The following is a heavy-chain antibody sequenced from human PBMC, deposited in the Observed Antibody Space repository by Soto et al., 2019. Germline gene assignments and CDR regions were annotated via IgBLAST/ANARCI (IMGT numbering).Heavy chain of an antibody. J-gene: IGHJ6*02. D-gene: IGHD3-3*01. V-gene: IGHV1-2*04. Sequence: GASVKVSCKASGYTFTGYYMHWVRQAPGQGLEWMGWINPNSGGTNYAQKFQGWVTMTRDTSISTAYMELSRLRSDDTAVYYCARDRGYDFWSGYPQGMDVWGQGTTVTVSS. CDR1: GYTFTGYY. CDR3: ARDRGYDFWSGYPQGMDV. CDR2: INPNSGGT.